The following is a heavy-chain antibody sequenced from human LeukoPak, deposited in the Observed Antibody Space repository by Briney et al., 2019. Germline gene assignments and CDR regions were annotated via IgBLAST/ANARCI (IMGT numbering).Heavy chain of an antibody. CDR1: GFIFSDYG. CDR2: IWNNGNNR. Sequence: GGSLRLSCAASGFIFSDYGMHWVRQAPGKGLEWVAVIWNNGNNRYADSVRGRFTISRDDSKNTLYLQMDSLRAVDTAVYYCARDSVRVPTDFDYWGQGTLVTVSS. V-gene: IGHV3-33*01. D-gene: IGHD4-17*01. J-gene: IGHJ4*02. CDR3: ARDSVRVPTDFDY.